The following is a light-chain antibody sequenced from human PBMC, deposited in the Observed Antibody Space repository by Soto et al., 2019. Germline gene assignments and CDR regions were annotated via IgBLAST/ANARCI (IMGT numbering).Light chain of an antibody. CDR1: SVSIASNG. V-gene: IGLV6-57*04. CDR2: EDS. J-gene: IGLJ2*01. Sequence: NFMLTQPHSVSESPGKTVTISCTRSSVSIASNGVQWYQQRPGSAPTTVIFEDSQRPSGVPDRFSGSTDGSSNSASLTISGLQTEDEADYYCQSYDSSTVVFGGGTQLTVL. CDR3: QSYDSSTVV.